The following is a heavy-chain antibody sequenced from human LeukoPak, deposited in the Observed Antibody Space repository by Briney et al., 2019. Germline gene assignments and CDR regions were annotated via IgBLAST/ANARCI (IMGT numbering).Heavy chain of an antibody. CDR3: ARDSLWFGEILRSY. Sequence: SSETLSLTCTVSGGSISNSNYYWGWIRQPPGKGLEWIGSIYYSGSTYYNPSLKSRVTISVDTSKNQFSLKLTSVTAADTAVYYCARDSLWFGEILRSYWGQGTLVTVSS. CDR1: GGSISNSNYY. J-gene: IGHJ4*02. D-gene: IGHD3-10*01. CDR2: IYYSGST. V-gene: IGHV4-39*07.